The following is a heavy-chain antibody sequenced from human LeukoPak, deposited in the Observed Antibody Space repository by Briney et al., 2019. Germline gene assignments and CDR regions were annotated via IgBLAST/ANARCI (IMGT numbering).Heavy chain of an antibody. J-gene: IGHJ4*02. CDR3: AKDSPWLQSAYYFDY. CDR1: GFTFSSYG. CDR2: ISYDGSNK. V-gene: IGHV3-30*18. Sequence: GGSLRLSCAASGFTFSSYGMHWVRQAPGKGLEWVAVISYDGSNKYYADSVKGRFTISRDNSKNTLYLQMNSLRAEDTAVYYCAKDSPWLQSAYYFDYWGQGTLVTVSS. D-gene: IGHD5-24*01.